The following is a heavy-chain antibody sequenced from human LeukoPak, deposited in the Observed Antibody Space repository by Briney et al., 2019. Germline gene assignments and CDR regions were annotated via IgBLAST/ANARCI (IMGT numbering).Heavy chain of an antibody. D-gene: IGHD6-13*01. Sequence: GGSLRLSCAASGFTFSDYYMSWIRQAPGKGLEWVSYISSSSRYTNYADSVKGRFTIFRDNPKNSLYLQMNSLRAEDTAVYYCAKDISSSWPYYYGMDVWGKGTTVTVSS. CDR2: ISSSSRYT. V-gene: IGHV3-11*06. CDR1: GFTFSDYY. J-gene: IGHJ6*04. CDR3: AKDISSSWPYYYGMDV.